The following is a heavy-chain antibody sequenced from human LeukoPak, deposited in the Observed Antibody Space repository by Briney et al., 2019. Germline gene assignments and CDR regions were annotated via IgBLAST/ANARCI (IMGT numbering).Heavy chain of an antibody. CDR3: ARGREQLAQFVVIAYYMDV. V-gene: IGHV1-8*03. CDR1: GYTFTSCD. D-gene: IGHD2-21*01. Sequence: GASVKVSCKASGYTFTSCDINWVRQATGQGLEWMGWMNPNSGNTGYAQKFQGRGTITSNTSIRTAYMELSSLRSEDTAVYYCARGREQLAQFVVIAYYMDVWGKGTTVTVSS. J-gene: IGHJ6*03. CDR2: MNPNSGNT.